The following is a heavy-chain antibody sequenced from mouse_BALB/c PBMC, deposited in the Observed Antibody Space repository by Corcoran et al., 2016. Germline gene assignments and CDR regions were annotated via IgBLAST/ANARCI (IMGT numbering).Heavy chain of an antibody. J-gene: IGHJ2*01. CDR3: ARGGYYYFDY. D-gene: IGHD2-3*01. CDR2: ISYDGSN. CDR1: GYSITSGYY. V-gene: IGHV3-6*02. Sequence: DVQLQESGPGLVKPSQSLSLTCSVTGYSITSGYYWNWIRQFPGNKLEWMGYISYDGSNNYNPSLKNRISITRDTSKNQFFLKLNSVTTEDTATYYCARGGYYYFDYWGQGTTLTVSS.